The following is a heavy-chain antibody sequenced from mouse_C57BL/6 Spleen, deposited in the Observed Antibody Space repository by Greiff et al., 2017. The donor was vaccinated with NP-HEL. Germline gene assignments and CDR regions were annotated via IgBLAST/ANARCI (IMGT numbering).Heavy chain of an antibody. J-gene: IGHJ2*01. CDR3: ARSIRYDYDRGFDY. V-gene: IGHV1-39*01. CDR2: INPNYGTT. CDR1: GYSFTDYN. Sequence: VQLKESGPELVKPGASVKISCKASGYSFTDYNMNWVKQSNGKSLEWIGVINPNYGTTSYNQKFKGKATLTVDQSSSTAYMQLNSLTSEDSAVYYCARSIRYDYDRGFDYWGQGTTLTVSS. D-gene: IGHD2-4*01.